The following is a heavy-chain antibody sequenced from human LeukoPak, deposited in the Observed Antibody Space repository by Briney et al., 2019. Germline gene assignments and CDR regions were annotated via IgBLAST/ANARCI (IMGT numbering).Heavy chain of an antibody. CDR2: IYYSGST. D-gene: IGHD6-13*01. V-gene: IGHV4-59*01. CDR1: GGSISSYY. CDR3: ARSTIAAAGTDY. J-gene: IGHJ4*02. Sequence: SSETLSLTCTVSGGSISSYYWSWIRQPPGKGLEWIGYIYYSGSTNYNPSLKSRVTISVDTSKNQFSLKLSSVTAADTAVYYCARSTIAAAGTDYWGQGTLVTVSS.